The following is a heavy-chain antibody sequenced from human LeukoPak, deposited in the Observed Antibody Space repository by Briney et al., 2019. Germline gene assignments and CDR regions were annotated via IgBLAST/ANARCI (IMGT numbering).Heavy chain of an antibody. V-gene: IGHV3-53*01. CDR3: AGDRGGGDVFDVWFDP. CDR2: IYSSGNT. Sequence: GGSLRLSCAASGITVSTSYMSWVRQAPGKGLEWVSVIYSSGNTLYADSVRGRFTISRDNSNNTLHLQMNSLRAEDAAVYYCAGDRGGGDVFDVWFDPWGQGTLVTVSS. J-gene: IGHJ5*02. CDR1: GITVSTSY. D-gene: IGHD5/OR15-5a*01.